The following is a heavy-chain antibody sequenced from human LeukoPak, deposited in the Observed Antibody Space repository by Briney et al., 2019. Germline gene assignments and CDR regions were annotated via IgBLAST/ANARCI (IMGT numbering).Heavy chain of an antibody. CDR1: GFTFSSYA. J-gene: IGHJ4*02. CDR3: AKGGYYDFWSGYYGDKFDY. D-gene: IGHD3-3*01. Sequence: GASLRLSCAASGFTFSSYAMSWVRQAPGKGLEWVSAISGSGGSTYYADSVKGRFTISRDNSKNTLYLQMNSLRAEDTAVYYCAKGGYYDFWSGYYGDKFDYWGQGTLVTVSS. V-gene: IGHV3-23*01. CDR2: ISGSGGST.